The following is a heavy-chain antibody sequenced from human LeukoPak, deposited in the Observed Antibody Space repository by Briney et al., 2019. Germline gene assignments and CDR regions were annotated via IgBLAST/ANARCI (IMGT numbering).Heavy chain of an antibody. CDR1: GYTFNSYP. CDR3: ARVRTPFGVVASPDALDV. V-gene: IGHV1-18*01. CDR2: ITADNFNT. Sequence: ASVKVSCKASGYTFNSYPLTWVRQAPGVGFEWVGWITADNFNTNYARKFQGRVTLTKETSTNTAYMEMRSLMSDDTAVYYCARVRTPFGVVASPDALDVWGQGTAVTVSS. D-gene: IGHD3-3*01. J-gene: IGHJ3*01.